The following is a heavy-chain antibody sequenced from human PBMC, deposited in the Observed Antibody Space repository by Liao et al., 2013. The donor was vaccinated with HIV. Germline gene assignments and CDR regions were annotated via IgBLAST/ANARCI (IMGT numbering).Heavy chain of an antibody. V-gene: IGHV4-34*01. CDR1: DGSFSVFY. D-gene: IGHD1-26*01. CDR2: INQSGST. J-gene: IGHJ4*02. CDR3: ARFPSRYSGSFY. Sequence: QVHLQQRGAGLLKPSETLSLTCAVSDGSFSVFYWSWIRQPPGKGLEWIGEINQSGSTNYNPSLKGRVTMSADTSKNQFSLNLTSVTAADTAVYYCARFPSRYSGSFYWGQGTLVTVSS.